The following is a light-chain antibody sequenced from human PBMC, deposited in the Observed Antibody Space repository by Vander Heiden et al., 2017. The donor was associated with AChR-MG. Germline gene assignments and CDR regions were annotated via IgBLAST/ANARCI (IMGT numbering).Light chain of an antibody. CDR2: EVS. J-gene: IGLJ3*02. CDR3: SSYTSSSTWV. V-gene: IGLV2-18*02. Sequence: QSALTQPPPVSGSPGQSVTISCTGTSSDVGNYNRFSCYQQPPATPHKLMFYEVSNRPAGVPGRFSGSKSGNTASLTISGLQAEDEADYYCSSYTSSSTWVFGGGTKLTVL. CDR1: SSDVGNYNR.